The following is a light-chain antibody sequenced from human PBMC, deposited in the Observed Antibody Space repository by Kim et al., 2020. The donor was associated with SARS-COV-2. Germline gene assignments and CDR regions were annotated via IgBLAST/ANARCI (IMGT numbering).Light chain of an antibody. Sequence: EIVLTQSPGTLSLSPGERATLSCRASQGVSSYLAWYQQKPGQAPWLLIYGASSKATGIPDRFSGSGSATDFTLTIGRLEPEDFAVYYCQQYGSSPSTFGQGTRLEIK. CDR1: QGVSSY. V-gene: IGKV3-20*01. CDR2: GAS. CDR3: QQYGSSPST. J-gene: IGKJ5*01.